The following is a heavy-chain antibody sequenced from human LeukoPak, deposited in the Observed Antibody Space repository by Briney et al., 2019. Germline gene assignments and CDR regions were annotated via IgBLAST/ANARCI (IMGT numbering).Heavy chain of an antibody. CDR2: INPSGGST. Sequence: ASVKVSCKASGYTFTSYYMHWVRQAPGQGLEWMGIINPSGGSTSYAQKFQGRVTMTRDTSTSTVYMELSGLRSDDTALYFCARGRSYYDGSDYHETGFDYWGQGTLVTVSS. CDR3: ARGRSYYDGSDYHETGFDY. V-gene: IGHV1-46*01. D-gene: IGHD3-22*01. CDR1: GYTFTSYY. J-gene: IGHJ4*02.